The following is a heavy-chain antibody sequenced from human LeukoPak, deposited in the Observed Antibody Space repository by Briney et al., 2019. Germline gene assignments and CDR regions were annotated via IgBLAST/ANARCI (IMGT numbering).Heavy chain of an antibody. CDR3: AKEAVAGIDY. Sequence: GRSLRLSCAASGLTFSSYGMHWVRQAPGKGLEWVAVIWYDGSNKYYADSVKGRFTISRDNSKNTLYLQMNSLRAEDTAVYYCAKEAVAGIDYWGQGTLVTVSS. CDR1: GLTFSSYG. CDR2: IWYDGSNK. D-gene: IGHD6-19*01. V-gene: IGHV3-33*06. J-gene: IGHJ4*02.